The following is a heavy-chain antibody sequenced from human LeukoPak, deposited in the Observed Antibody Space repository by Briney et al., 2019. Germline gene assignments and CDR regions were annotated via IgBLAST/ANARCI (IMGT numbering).Heavy chain of an antibody. CDR2: ISGSGGST. D-gene: IGHD5-18*01. J-gene: IGHJ4*02. V-gene: IGHV3-23*01. Sequence: PGGSLRLSCAASGFTFSSYAMSWVRQAPGKGLEWVSAISGSGGSTYYADSVKGRFTISRDNSKNTLYLQMNSLRAEDTAVYYCAKDPGGYSYGPQLDYWGQGTLVTVSS. CDR1: GFTFSSYA. CDR3: AKDPGGYSYGPQLDY.